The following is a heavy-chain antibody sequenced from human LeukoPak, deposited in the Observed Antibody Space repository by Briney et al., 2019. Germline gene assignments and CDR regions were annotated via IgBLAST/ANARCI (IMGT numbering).Heavy chain of an antibody. D-gene: IGHD4-23*01. V-gene: IGHV4-30-2*01. CDR1: GGSISSGGYS. J-gene: IGHJ3*02. CDR2: IYHSGST. Sequence: SQTLSLICAVSGGSISSGGYSWSWIRQPPGKGLEWIGYIYHSGSTYYYPSLKSRVTISVDRSKDQFSLKLSSLTAADTAVYYCARDYGGNSDDAFDIWGQGTMVTVSS. CDR3: ARDYGGNSDDAFDI.